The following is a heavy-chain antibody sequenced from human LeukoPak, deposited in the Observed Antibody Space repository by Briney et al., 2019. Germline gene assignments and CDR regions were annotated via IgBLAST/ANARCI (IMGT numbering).Heavy chain of an antibody. CDR3: ARMGNGYSSSWYTQAPYYYYGMDV. CDR1: GYSISSGYY. CDR2: IYYSGST. D-gene: IGHD6-13*01. Sequence: ASETLSLTCAVSGYSISSGYYWSWIRQPPGKGLEWIGYIYYSGSTNYNPSLKSRVTISVDTSKNQFSLKLSSVTAADTAVYYCARMGNGYSSSWYTQAPYYYYGMDVWGQGTTVTVSS. J-gene: IGHJ6*02. V-gene: IGHV4-38-2*01.